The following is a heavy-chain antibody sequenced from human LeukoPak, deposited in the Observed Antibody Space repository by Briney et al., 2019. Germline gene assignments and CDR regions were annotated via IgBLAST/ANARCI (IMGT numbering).Heavy chain of an antibody. J-gene: IGHJ4*02. V-gene: IGHV3-13*01. CDR3: ARAKPGGSGSDYGDRNIDY. CDR2: IGPTGDT. D-gene: IGHD4-17*01. CDR1: GFTFSSYD. Sequence: PGGSLRLSCAASGFTFSSYDMHWVRQATGKGLEWVSAIGPTGDTYYLGSVKGRFTISRENAKHSLYLQMNNLRAEDTALYYCARAKPGGSGSDYGDRNIDYWGQGTLVTVSS.